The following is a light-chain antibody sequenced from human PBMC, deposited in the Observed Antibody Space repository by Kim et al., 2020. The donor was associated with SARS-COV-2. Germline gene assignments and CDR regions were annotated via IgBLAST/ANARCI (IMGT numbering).Light chain of an antibody. CDR3: EQFDSYSRS. CDR1: QSISTR. Sequence: DIQMTQSPSTLSASVGDRVTITCRASQSISTRLAWYQQEPGKASELLMYDASTLQSGVPSRFSGSGSGTEFTLTISSLQPGDLGTYYREQFDSYSRSLGEGPKLEI. V-gene: IGKV1-5*01. CDR2: DAS. J-gene: IGKJ2*03.